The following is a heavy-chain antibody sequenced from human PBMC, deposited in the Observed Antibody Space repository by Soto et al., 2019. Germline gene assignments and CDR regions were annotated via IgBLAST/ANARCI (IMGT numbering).Heavy chain of an antibody. CDR2: IYPGDSDT. Sequence: LGESLKISCKGSGYSFTSYWIGWVRQMPGKGLEWMGIIYPGDSDTRYSPSFQGQVTISADKSISTAYLQWSSLKASDTAMYYCARQMTTVTTGNYYYYGMDVWGQGTTVTVSS. CDR1: GYSFTSYW. D-gene: IGHD4-17*01. CDR3: ARQMTTVTTGNYYYYGMDV. V-gene: IGHV5-51*01. J-gene: IGHJ6*02.